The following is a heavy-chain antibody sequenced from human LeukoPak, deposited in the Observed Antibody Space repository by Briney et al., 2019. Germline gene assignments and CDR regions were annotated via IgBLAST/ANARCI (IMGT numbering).Heavy chain of an antibody. CDR1: GGSINSSSYY. D-gene: IGHD3-3*01. J-gene: IGHJ5*02. Sequence: SETLSLTCTVSGGSINSSSYYWGWIRQPPGKGLEWIGSIYYSGSTYYNPSLKSRVTISVDTSKNQFSLKLSSVTAADTAVYYCASGVDYDFWSGYYTSWFDPWGQGTLVTVSS. V-gene: IGHV4-39*01. CDR3: ASGVDYDFWSGYYTSWFDP. CDR2: IYYSGST.